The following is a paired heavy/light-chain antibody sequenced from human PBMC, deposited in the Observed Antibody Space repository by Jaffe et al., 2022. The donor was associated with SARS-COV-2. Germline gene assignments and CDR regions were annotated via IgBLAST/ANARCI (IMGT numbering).Light chain of an antibody. Sequence: DIQLTQSPSFLSASVGDRVTITCRASQGISSYLAWYQQKPGKAPKLLIYAASTLQSGVPSRFSGSGSGTEFTLTISSLQPEDFATYYCQQLNSYPRFTFGPGTKVDIK. CDR1: QGISSY. CDR2: AAS. J-gene: IGKJ3*01. CDR3: QQLNSYPRFT. V-gene: IGKV1-9*01.
Heavy chain of an antibody. V-gene: IGHV3-9*01. CDR3: AKDMIHSNYPDYYYYGMDV. D-gene: IGHD4-4*01. J-gene: IGHJ6*02. CDR2: ISWNSGSI. Sequence: EVQLVESGGGLVQPGRSLRLSCAASGFTFDDYAMHWVRQAPGKGLEWVSGISWNSGSIGYADSVKGRFTISRDNAKNSLYLQMNSLRAEDTALYYCAKDMIHSNYPDYYYYGMDVWGQGTTVTVSS. CDR1: GFTFDDYA.